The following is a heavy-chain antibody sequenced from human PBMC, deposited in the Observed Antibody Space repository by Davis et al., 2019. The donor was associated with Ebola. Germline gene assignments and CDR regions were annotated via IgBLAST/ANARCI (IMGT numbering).Heavy chain of an antibody. V-gene: IGHV3-21*06. D-gene: IGHD1-14*01. J-gene: IGHJ4*02. CDR3: VRAAGQVTTSWYTPALEF. CDR1: GFTFRDFT. CDR2: IRTTDNYI. Sequence: GESLKLSCAASGFTFRDFTMTWVRQAPGKGLEWLSSIRTTDNYIYYADSVTGRFTVSRDDANSSLYLHMSRLPADDTALYYCVRAAGQVTTSWYTPALEFWGQGAMVTVSS.